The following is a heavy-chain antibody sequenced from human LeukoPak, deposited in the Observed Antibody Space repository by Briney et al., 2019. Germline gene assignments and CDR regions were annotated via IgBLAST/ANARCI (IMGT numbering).Heavy chain of an antibody. CDR3: ARLSPKGVPAALRYYYGMDV. CDR2: IYYSGST. CDR1: GGSISSSSYY. Sequence: SETLSLTCTVSGGSISSSSYYWGWIRQPPGKGLEWIGSIYYSGSTYYNPSLKSRVTISVDTSKNQFSLKLSSVTAADTAVYYCARLSPKGVPAALRYYYGMDVWGQGTTVTV. D-gene: IGHD2-2*01. V-gene: IGHV4-39*01. J-gene: IGHJ6*02.